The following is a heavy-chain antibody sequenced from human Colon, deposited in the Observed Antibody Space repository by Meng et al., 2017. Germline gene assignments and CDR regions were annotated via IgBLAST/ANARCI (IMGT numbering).Heavy chain of an antibody. CDR2: VYYSGTT. J-gene: IGHJ4*02. CDR1: GGSTNSDY. D-gene: IGHD4-17*01. Sequence: VQLQESGPGLGKPSETLSLTCTVSGGSTNSDYWSWIRQAPGKGLEWIGHVYYSGTTNYNPSLKSRVTISVDTSKNQFSLNLSSVTAADTAVYYCARAPAVTRYFEYWGQGVLVTVSS. CDR3: ARAPAVTRYFEY. V-gene: IGHV4-59*01.